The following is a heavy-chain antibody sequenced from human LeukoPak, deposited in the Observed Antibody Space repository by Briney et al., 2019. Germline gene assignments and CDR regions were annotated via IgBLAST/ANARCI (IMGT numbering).Heavy chain of an antibody. CDR2: IYPGDSDS. CDR3: ARSLYSSGFFHFDY. V-gene: IGHV5-51*01. J-gene: IGHJ4*02. D-gene: IGHD6-19*01. Sequence: GESLKISCKGFSYTFTNYWIGWVRQMPGKGLEWLGIIYPGDSDSRYSPSFQGQVTISADKSISTAHLQWSSLKASDTAIYYCARSLYSSGFFHFDYWGQGTQVTVSS. CDR1: SYTFTNYW.